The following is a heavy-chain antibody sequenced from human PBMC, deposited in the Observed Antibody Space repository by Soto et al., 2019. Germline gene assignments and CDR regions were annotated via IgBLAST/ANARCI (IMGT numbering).Heavy chain of an antibody. CDR2: ISGSGGST. Sequence: EVQLLESGGGLVQPGGSLRLSCAASGFTFSSYAMSWVRQAPGKGLEWVSAISGSGGSTYYADSVKGRFTISRDNSKNTLYLQMNSLRAEDTAVYYCAKGGALSYHRSGYFDNWGQGTLVTVSS. V-gene: IGHV3-23*01. CDR3: AKGGALSYHRSGYFDN. CDR1: GFTFSSYA. D-gene: IGHD2-15*01. J-gene: IGHJ4*02.